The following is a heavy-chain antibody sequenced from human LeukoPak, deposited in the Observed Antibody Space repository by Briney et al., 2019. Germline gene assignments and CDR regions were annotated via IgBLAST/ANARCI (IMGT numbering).Heavy chain of an antibody. D-gene: IGHD1-26*01. Sequence: GGSLRLSCAASGFTFRTYSMNWVRQAPGKGLEWVSYIRSSSSTMYYADSVKGRFTISRDNARNSLYLQMNSLRAEDTAVYYCARALLVGATQGFDYWGQGTLVTVSS. CDR1: GFTFRTYS. V-gene: IGHV3-48*04. J-gene: IGHJ4*02. CDR3: ARALLVGATQGFDY. CDR2: IRSSSSTM.